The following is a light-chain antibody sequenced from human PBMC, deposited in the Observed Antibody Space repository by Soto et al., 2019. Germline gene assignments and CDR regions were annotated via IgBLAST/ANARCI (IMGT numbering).Light chain of an antibody. Sequence: IQMTQSPSSVSASVGDRVTITCRASQSISNYLNWYQQEPGKAPKLLIYVASSLQSGVPSRFSGSGSGTDFTLTINGLQPEDFATYYCQQSYNTPRTFGQGTKV. CDR1: QSISNY. CDR3: QQSYNTPRT. CDR2: VAS. J-gene: IGKJ1*01. V-gene: IGKV1-39*01.